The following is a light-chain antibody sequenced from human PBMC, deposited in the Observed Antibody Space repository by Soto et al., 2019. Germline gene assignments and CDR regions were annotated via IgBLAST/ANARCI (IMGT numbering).Light chain of an antibody. J-gene: IGKJ1*01. V-gene: IGKV1-39*01. CDR2: DAS. Sequence: DIQMTQSPSTLSASIGDRVTITCRASQSISRWVAWYQQKPGEAPKVLIWDASSLQRGVPSRFSGSGSGTDFTLTISSLQPEDFATYYCQQSYSTPWTFGQGTKVEIK. CDR1: QSISRW. CDR3: QQSYSTPWT.